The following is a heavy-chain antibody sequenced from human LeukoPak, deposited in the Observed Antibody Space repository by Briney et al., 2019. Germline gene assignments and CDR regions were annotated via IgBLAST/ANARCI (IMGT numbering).Heavy chain of an antibody. Sequence: ETLSLTCTVSGGSISSSSYYWGWIRQPPGKGLEWIGNIYYSGSTYYNPSLKSRVTISVDTSKNQFSLKLSSVTAADTAVYYCARHDYSSWYSFDYWGQGTLVTVSS. D-gene: IGHD6-13*01. J-gene: IGHJ4*02. CDR2: IYYSGST. CDR3: ARHDYSSWYSFDY. V-gene: IGHV4-39*01. CDR1: GGSISSSSYY.